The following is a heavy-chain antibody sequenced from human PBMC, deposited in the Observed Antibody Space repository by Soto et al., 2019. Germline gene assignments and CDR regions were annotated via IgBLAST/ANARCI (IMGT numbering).Heavy chain of an antibody. J-gene: IGHJ5*02. CDR1: GFNFRNYA. CDR2: IHGNGGGT. V-gene: IGHV3-23*01. D-gene: IGHD2-8*01. CDR3: ARTLRDCTNGVCFDDWFDP. Sequence: GGSLRLSCAASGFNFRNYAMSWVRQPPGKGVEWVSSIHGNGGGTYYADSVKGRFIVSRDDSKETLYLQLSSLTAADTAVYYCARTLRDCTNGVCFDDWFDPWGQGTLVTVSS.